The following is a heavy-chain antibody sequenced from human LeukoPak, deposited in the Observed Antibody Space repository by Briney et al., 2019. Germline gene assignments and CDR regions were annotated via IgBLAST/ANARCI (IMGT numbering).Heavy chain of an antibody. CDR2: ISGSGGST. V-gene: IGHV3-23*01. D-gene: IGHD1-26*01. J-gene: IGHJ4*02. CDR1: GFTFSSYA. Sequence: PGGSLRLSCAASGFTFSSYAMSWVRQAPGKGLEWVSTISGSGGSTYYADSVKGRFTISRDNSRNTLYLQMNSLRGDDTAVYYCAKDVGKWESLHFFGYWGQGTLVTVSS. CDR3: AKDVGKWESLHFFGY.